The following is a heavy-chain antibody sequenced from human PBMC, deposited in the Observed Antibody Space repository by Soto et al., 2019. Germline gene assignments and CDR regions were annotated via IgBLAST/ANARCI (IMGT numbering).Heavy chain of an antibody. CDR2: ISRDGSNK. V-gene: IGHV3-30*04. Sequence: GGSLRLSCAASGFTFRSYAIHWVRQAPGKGLEWVAVISRDGSNKYYVDSVKGRFTISRDNSKDTVYLQMNSLRDEDSAMFYCARSRSGAVADSFDFWGQGTLVTVSS. CDR1: GFTFRSYA. J-gene: IGHJ4*02. CDR3: ARSRSGAVADSFDF. D-gene: IGHD3-10*01.